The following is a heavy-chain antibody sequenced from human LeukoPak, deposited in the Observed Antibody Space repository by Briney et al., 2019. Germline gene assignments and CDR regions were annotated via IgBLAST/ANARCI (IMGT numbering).Heavy chain of an antibody. CDR3: ARDGSGGYYWGAFDI. D-gene: IGHD3-22*01. CDR2: ISTSSSTR. CDR1: GFTFSSYS. Sequence: GGSLRLSCAASGFTFSSYSMNWVRQAPGKGLEWVSYISTSSSTRYYADSVKGRFTISRDNAKKSLYLQMSSLRAEDAAIYYCARDGSGGYYWGAFDIWGQGTMVTVSS. J-gene: IGHJ3*02. V-gene: IGHV3-48*04.